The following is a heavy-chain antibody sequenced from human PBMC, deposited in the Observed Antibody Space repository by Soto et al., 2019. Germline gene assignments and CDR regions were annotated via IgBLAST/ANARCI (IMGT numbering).Heavy chain of an antibody. CDR1: GGSISSYY. Sequence: QVQLQESGPGLVKPSETLSLTCTVSGGSISSYYWNWIRQPPGKGLEWIGYIYYSGSTNYNPSLKSRVTISVDTSKNQFSLKLSSVTAADTAVYYCARDRLDAFDIWGQGTMVTVSS. CDR2: IYYSGST. V-gene: IGHV4-59*01. J-gene: IGHJ3*02. CDR3: ARDRLDAFDI. D-gene: IGHD6-6*01.